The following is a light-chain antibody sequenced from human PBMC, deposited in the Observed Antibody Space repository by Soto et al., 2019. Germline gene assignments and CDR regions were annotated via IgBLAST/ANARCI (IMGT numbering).Light chain of an antibody. CDR2: KAS. CDR1: QTISSW. Sequence: DIQMTQSASTLSGSVGDRVTFTCRASQTISSWLAWYQQKPGKAPKLLIYKASTLKSGVPSRFSGSGSGTEFTLTISSLQPDDFATYYCQQYNSYISFGQGTRLEIK. V-gene: IGKV1-5*03. J-gene: IGKJ5*01. CDR3: QQYNSYIS.